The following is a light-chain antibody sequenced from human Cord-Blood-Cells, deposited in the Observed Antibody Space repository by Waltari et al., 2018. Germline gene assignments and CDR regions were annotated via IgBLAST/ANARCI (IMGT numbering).Light chain of an antibody. V-gene: IGKV1D-8*01. CDR3: QQYYSFPLT. CDR1: QGISSY. J-gene: IGKJ4*01. Sequence: VIWMTQSPSLLSASTGERVTISCRISQGISSYLAWYEQKPGKAPELLIYAASTLQSGVPSMFSGSGSCTDFTLTISCLQSEDLATYYCQQYYSFPLTFGGGTKVEIK. CDR2: AAS.